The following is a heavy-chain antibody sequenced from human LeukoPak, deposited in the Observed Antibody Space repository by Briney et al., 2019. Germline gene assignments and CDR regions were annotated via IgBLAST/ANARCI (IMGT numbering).Heavy chain of an antibody. D-gene: IGHD7-27*01. Sequence: PGGSLRLSCAASGLTVSRNYMSWVRQAPGQGLEWVSIIYSGDSTIYGDSVKGRFTISRDNSKNTLFLHMNSLRAEDTAVYYCARNMGDWGRPFDFWGQGTMVTVRS. CDR3: ARNMGDWGRPFDF. V-gene: IGHV3-53*01. CDR2: IYSGDST. CDR1: GLTVSRNY. J-gene: IGHJ3*01.